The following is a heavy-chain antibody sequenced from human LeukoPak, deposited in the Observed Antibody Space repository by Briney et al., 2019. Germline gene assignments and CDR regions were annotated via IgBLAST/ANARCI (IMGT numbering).Heavy chain of an antibody. J-gene: IGHJ3*02. Sequence: GGSLRLSCAASGFTFSDYYMSWIRQAPGKGLEWVSYISSSGSTIYYADSVKGRFTISRDNAKSSLYLQMNSLRAEDTAVYYCARVAAAGPGGNAFDIWGQGTMVTVSS. V-gene: IGHV3-11*01. CDR3: ARVAAAGPGGNAFDI. CDR1: GFTFSDYY. CDR2: ISSSGSTI. D-gene: IGHD6-13*01.